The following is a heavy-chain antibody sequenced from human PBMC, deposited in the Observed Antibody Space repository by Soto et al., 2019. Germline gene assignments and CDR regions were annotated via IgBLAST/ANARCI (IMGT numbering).Heavy chain of an antibody. CDR3: ARGRGSNVLLWFGDDTLNAFDV. D-gene: IGHD3-10*01. CDR2: ISAYNGNT. Sequence: ASVKVSCKASGYTFTSYVISWVRHAPGQGLEWMGWISAYNGNTNYAQKPQGRVTMTTDTSTGTAYMELRSLRSDDTAVYYCARGRGSNVLLWFGDDTLNAFDVWGQGTMVTVAS. CDR1: GYTFTSYV. J-gene: IGHJ3*01. V-gene: IGHV1-18*01.